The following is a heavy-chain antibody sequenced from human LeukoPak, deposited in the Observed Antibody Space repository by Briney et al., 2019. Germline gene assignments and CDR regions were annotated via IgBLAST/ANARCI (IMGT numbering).Heavy chain of an antibody. CDR3: ARELGYSDWTTTYYFDY. V-gene: IGHV4-4*07. CDR1: GGSISSYY. J-gene: IGHJ4*02. D-gene: IGHD3-9*01. Sequence: SETLSLTCTVSGGSISSYYWSWIRQPAGKGLEWIGRIYTSGSTNYNPSLKSRVTMSVDTSKNQFSLKLSSVTAADTAVYYCARELGYSDWTTTYYFDYWGQGTLVTVSS. CDR2: IYTSGST.